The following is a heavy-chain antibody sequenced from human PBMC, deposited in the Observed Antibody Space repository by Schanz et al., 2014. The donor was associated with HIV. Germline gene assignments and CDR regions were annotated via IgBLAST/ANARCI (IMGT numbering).Heavy chain of an antibody. CDR3: AKPEYDSRGNSQSHFDS. CDR2: ISESGGPT. D-gene: IGHD3-22*01. Sequence: EVQLLESGGGLEQPGGSLRLSCAASGFNFNNYAMTWVRQAPGKGLEWVPSISESGGPTYYADSVNGRFTISRDNSKNTLYLQMTTLRTEDTAVYYCAKPEYDSRGNSQSHFDSWGQGTPVTVSS. V-gene: IGHV3-23*01. CDR1: GFNFNNYA. J-gene: IGHJ4*02.